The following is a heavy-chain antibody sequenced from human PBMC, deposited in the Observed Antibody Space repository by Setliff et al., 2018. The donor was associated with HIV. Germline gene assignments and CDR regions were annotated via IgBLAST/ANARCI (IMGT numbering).Heavy chain of an antibody. D-gene: IGHD1-26*01. J-gene: IGHJ4*02. V-gene: IGHV1-2*02. CDR3: ARAIAWGGSYWNFDY. CDR1: GYTFTDCY. CDR2: INPKSGNT. Sequence: ASVKVSCKASGYTFTDCYIHWVRQAPGQGLEWMGWINPKSGNTKYAQKFQDRVTMTRDTSISTACMELSRLTSDDTAVYYCARAIAWGGSYWNFDYWGQGTLVTVSS.